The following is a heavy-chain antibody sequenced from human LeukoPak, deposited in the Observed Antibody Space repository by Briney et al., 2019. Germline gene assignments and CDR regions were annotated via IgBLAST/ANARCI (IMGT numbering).Heavy chain of an antibody. CDR2: ISYDGSDK. V-gene: IGHV3-30*03. CDR1: RFTFSNYV. CDR3: ARDLGQYYDTSDNWFDP. D-gene: IGHD3-22*01. Sequence: GGSLRLSCAASRFTFSNYVMHWVRQAPGKGLEWVAVISYDGSDKYYADSVKGRFTISRDNSKNTLYLQMNSLRAEDTAVYYCARDLGQYYDTSDNWFDPWGQGTLVTVSS. J-gene: IGHJ5*02.